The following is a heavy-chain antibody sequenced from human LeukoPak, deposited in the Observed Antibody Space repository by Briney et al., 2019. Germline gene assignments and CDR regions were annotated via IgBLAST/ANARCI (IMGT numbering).Heavy chain of an antibody. Sequence: GGSLRLSCAASGFTFSSYGVHWVRQAPGKGLEWVAVIWYDGSNKYYADSVKGRFTISRDNSKNTLYLQMNSLRAEDTAVYYCARDGSPPGGLNWFDPWGQGTLVTVSS. CDR2: IWYDGSNK. CDR3: ARDGSPPGGLNWFDP. CDR1: GFTFSSYG. J-gene: IGHJ5*02. D-gene: IGHD3-16*01. V-gene: IGHV3-33*01.